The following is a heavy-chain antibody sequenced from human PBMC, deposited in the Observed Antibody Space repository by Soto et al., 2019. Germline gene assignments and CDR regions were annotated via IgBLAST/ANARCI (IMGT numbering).Heavy chain of an antibody. Sequence: ASVKVSCKASGYTFTSYYMHWVRQAPGQGLEWMGIINPSGGSTSYAQKFQGRVTMTRDTSTSTVYMELSSLRSEDTAVYYCARDRRGSGSYFYWNYGMDVWGQGTTVTVSS. J-gene: IGHJ6*02. CDR2: INPSGGST. CDR3: ARDRRGSGSYFYWNYGMDV. V-gene: IGHV1-46*01. D-gene: IGHD3-10*01. CDR1: GYTFTSYY.